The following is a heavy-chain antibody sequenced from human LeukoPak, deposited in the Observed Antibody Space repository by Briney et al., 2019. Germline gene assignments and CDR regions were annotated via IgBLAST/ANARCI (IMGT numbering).Heavy chain of an antibody. Sequence: GGSLRLSCAASGFTFSRFGMHWVCQAPGKGLEWVAVIWYDGSNKQYADSVKGRFTISRDNSKNTLYLQMNSLRAEDTAVYYCASGTVTTNYWGQGTLVTVSS. J-gene: IGHJ4*02. CDR2: IWYDGSNK. D-gene: IGHD4-17*01. CDR1: GFTFSRFG. V-gene: IGHV3-33*03. CDR3: ASGTVTTNY.